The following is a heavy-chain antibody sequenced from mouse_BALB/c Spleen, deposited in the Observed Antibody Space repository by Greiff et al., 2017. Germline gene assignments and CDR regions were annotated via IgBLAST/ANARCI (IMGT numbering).Heavy chain of an antibody. J-gene: IGHJ2*01. CDR2: IYPGDGDT. V-gene: IGHV1-80*01. CDR1: GYAFSSYW. CDR3: ARDGKVDY. D-gene: IGHD2-1*01. Sequence: VKLVESGAELVRPGSSVKISCKASGYAFSSYWMNWVKQRPGQGLEWIGQIYPGDGDTNYNGKFKGKATLTADKSSSTAYMQLSSLTSEDSAVYFCARDGKVDYGGQGTTLTVSS.